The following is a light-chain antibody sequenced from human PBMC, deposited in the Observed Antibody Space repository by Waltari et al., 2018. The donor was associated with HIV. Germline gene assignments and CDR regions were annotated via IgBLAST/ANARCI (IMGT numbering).Light chain of an antibody. V-gene: IGLV1-44*01. Sequence: QSVLTQPPSASGTPGQRVTISCSGSSSNIGSNTVNWYQQLPGTAPKLLSYSNNRRPSGVPDRFSGSKSGTSASLAISGLQSEDEADYYCAAWDDSLNAVFGGGTKLTVL. CDR3: AAWDDSLNAV. J-gene: IGLJ3*02. CDR2: SNN. CDR1: SSNIGSNT.